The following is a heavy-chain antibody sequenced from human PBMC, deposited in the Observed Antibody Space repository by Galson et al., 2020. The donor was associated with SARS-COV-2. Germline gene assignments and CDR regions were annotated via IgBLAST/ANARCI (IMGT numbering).Heavy chain of an antibody. V-gene: IGHV3-33*01. J-gene: IGHJ4*02. Sequence: GGSLRLSCAASGFTFSSYGMHWVRQALGKGLEWVAVIWYDGSNKYYADSVKGRFTISRDNSKNTLYLQMNSLRAEDTAVYYCARDAPPYSSSWYVGFFDYWGQGTLVTVSS. CDR3: ARDAPPYSSSWYVGFFDY. CDR2: IWYDGSNK. CDR1: GFTFSSYG. D-gene: IGHD6-13*01.